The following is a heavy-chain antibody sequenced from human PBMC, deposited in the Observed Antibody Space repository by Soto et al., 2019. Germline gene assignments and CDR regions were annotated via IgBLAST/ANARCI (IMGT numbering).Heavy chain of an antibody. D-gene: IGHD3-16*01. Sequence: SETLSLTCTVSGGSISSYYWSWIRQPPGKGLEWIGYIYYSGSTNYNPSLKRRVTISVDTSKNQFSRKLSSVTAADTAVYYCARDPTYDYFFSGFDPWGQGTLVTVS. V-gene: IGHV4-59*01. CDR1: GGSISSYY. CDR2: IYYSGST. CDR3: ARDPTYDYFFSGFDP. J-gene: IGHJ5*02.